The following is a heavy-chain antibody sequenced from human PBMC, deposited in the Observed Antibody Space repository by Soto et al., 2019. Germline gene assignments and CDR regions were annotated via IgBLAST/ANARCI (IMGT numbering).Heavy chain of an antibody. J-gene: IGHJ4*02. V-gene: IGHV4-59*01. Sequence: PSETLSLTCSISGGSISSYYWSWIRQPPGKGLVWIGYIYYSGSTNYNPSLKSRVTISLDTSKNQFSLKLSSVTAADTAVYYCAATGYSGYGGFDYWGQGTLVTVSS. CDR2: IYYSGST. D-gene: IGHD5-12*01. CDR1: GGSISSYY. CDR3: AATGYSGYGGFDY.